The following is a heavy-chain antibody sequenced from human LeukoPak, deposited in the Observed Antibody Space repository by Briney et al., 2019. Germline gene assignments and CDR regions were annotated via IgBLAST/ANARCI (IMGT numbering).Heavy chain of an antibody. V-gene: IGHV3-23*01. CDR3: AKALQGRVWGSYSHASDI. Sequence: GGSLRLSCAASGFTFSPHAMSWVRQAPGKGLEWVSVISGRDGTTYYADSVKGRFTISRDNSRNVLYLQMNSLRAEDTAVYYCAKALQGRVWGSYSHASDIWGQGTMVTVSP. J-gene: IGHJ3*02. CDR2: ISGRDGTT. D-gene: IGHD3-16*01. CDR1: GFTFSPHA.